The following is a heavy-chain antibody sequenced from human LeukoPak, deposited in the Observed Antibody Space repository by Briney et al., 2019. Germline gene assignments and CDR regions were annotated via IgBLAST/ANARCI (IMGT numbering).Heavy chain of an antibody. CDR2: IYHSGST. V-gene: IGHV4-30-2*01. Sequence: SETLSLTCTVSGGSISSGGYYWSWIRQPPGKGLEWIGYIYHSGSTYYNPSLKSRVTISVDRSKNQFSLKLSSVTAADTAVYYCAREPHYYDSSGFDPWGQETLVTVSS. CDR1: GGSISSGGYY. D-gene: IGHD3-22*01. CDR3: AREPHYYDSSGFDP. J-gene: IGHJ5*02.